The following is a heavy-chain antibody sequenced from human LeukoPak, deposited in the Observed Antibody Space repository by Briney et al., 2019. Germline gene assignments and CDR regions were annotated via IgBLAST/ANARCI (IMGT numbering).Heavy chain of an antibody. Sequence: PGGSLRLSCAASGFTFSSYSMNWVRQAPGKGLEWVPSISSSSSYIYYADSVKGRFTISRDNAKNSLYLQMNSLRAEDTAVYYCARDNGYSRGAFDIWGQGTMVTVSS. D-gene: IGHD6-13*01. CDR2: ISSSSSYI. CDR3: ARDNGYSRGAFDI. CDR1: GFTFSSYS. V-gene: IGHV3-21*01. J-gene: IGHJ3*02.